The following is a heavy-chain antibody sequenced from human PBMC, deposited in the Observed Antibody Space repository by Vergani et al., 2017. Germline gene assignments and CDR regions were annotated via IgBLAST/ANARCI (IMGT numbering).Heavy chain of an antibody. V-gene: IGHV5-51*01. Sequence: EVMLVQSGAEVKKPGESLKISCKYSESSFTSNQIAWVRQMSGKGLQWMGNITPFDSKIAYSPSFQGQVIMSIDKSITTAYLQWCSLEASDTAIYYCTRHVPCGDGACLHFDHWGQGTQVTVSS. CDR1: ESSFTSNQ. D-gene: IGHD2-21*01. CDR3: TRHVPCGDGACLHFDH. CDR2: ITPFDSKI. J-gene: IGHJ4*02.